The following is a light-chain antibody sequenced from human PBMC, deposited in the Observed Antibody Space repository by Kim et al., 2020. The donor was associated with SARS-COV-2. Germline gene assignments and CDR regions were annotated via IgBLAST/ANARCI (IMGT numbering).Light chain of an antibody. J-gene: IGLJ3*02. V-gene: IGLV3-19*01. CDR1: SLRRYY. CDR3: NSRDSSGNHWM. CDR2: GKN. Sequence: SSELTQDPAVSVALGQTVRITCQGDSLRRYYASWYQQKPGQAPVLVIYGKNNRPSGIPDRFSGSSSGNTASLTITGAQAEDEADYYCNSRDSSGNHWMFG.